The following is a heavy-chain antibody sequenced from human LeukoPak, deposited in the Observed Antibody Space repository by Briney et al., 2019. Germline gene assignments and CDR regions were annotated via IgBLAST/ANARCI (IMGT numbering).Heavy chain of an antibody. V-gene: IGHV3-53*01. CDR2: IYSGGST. CDR3: ARDPYNSGSSYFDY. D-gene: IGHD3-10*01. CDR1: GLTVSSNY. Sequence: PGGSLILSCAVSGLTVSSNYMSWVRQAPGKGLEWVSAIYSGGSTFYADSVKGRFTISRDNSKNTLYLQMNSLRAEDTAVYYCARDPYNSGSSYFDYWGQGTLVTVSS. J-gene: IGHJ4*02.